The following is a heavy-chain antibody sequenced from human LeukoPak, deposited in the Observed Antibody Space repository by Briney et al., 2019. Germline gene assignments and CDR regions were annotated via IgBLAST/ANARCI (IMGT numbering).Heavy chain of an antibody. Sequence: SETLSLTCAVYGGSFSGYYWSWIRQPPGKGLEWIGEINHSGSTNYNPSLKSRVTISVDTSKNQFSLKLSSVTAADTAVYYCASLRVAYYYDSSAIDCWGQGTLVTVSS. V-gene: IGHV4-34*01. CDR2: INHSGST. J-gene: IGHJ4*02. CDR3: ASLRVAYYYDSSAIDC. CDR1: GGSFSGYY. D-gene: IGHD3-22*01.